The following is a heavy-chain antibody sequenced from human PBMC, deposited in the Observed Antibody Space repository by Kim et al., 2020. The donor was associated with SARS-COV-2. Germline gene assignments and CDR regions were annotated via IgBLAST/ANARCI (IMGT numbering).Heavy chain of an antibody. D-gene: IGHD3-10*01. Sequence: YAQKFQGRVTMTRDTSTSTVYMGLSSLRSEDTAVYYCARGATMVQGVINYWGQGTLVTVSS. CDR3: ARGATMVQGVINY. J-gene: IGHJ4*02. V-gene: IGHV1-46*01.